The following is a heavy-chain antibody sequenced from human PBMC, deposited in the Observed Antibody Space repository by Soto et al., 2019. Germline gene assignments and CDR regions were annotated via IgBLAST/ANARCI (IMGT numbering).Heavy chain of an antibody. V-gene: IGHV1-46*03. Sequence: ASVKVSCKASGFTFTSYYMHWVRQAPAQGLEWMGIINPSGDTTNYAQKFQGRVTMTRDASTSTVYMELSSLRSEDTAVYYCTRGAYCGGDCYDYWGQGTLVTAPQ. CDR2: INPSGDTT. CDR1: GFTFTSYY. D-gene: IGHD2-21*01. J-gene: IGHJ4*02. CDR3: TRGAYCGGDCYDY.